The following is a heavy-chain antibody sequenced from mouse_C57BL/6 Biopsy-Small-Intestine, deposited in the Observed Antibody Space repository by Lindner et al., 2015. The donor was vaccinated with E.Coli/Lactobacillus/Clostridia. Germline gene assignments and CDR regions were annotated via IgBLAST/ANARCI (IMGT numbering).Heavy chain of an antibody. J-gene: IGHJ3*01. CDR3: ARDDAAFAY. V-gene: IGHV1-14*01. CDR2: INPYNDGT. CDR1: GYIFTSYV. Sequence: VQLQESGPELVKPGASVKMSCKVSGYIFTSYVMYWVKQKPGQGLEWIGYINPYNDGTKYNEKFKGKATLTSDKSSSTAYMELSSLTSEDSAVYFCARDDAAFAYWGQGTLVTVSA.